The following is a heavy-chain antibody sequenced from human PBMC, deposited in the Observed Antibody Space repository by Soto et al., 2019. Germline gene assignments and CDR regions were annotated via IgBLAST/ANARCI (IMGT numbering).Heavy chain of an antibody. CDR1: GGSISSGDYY. CDR3: ARDRIVVVPAATFFDD. CDR2: IYYSGST. J-gene: IGHJ4*02. V-gene: IGHV4-30-4*01. D-gene: IGHD2-2*01. Sequence: SETLSLTCTVSGGSISSGDYYWSWIRQPPGKGLEWIGYIYYSGSTYYNPSLKSRVTISVDTSKNQFSLKLSSVTAADTAVYYCARDRIVVVPAATFFDDWGQGTLVTVSS.